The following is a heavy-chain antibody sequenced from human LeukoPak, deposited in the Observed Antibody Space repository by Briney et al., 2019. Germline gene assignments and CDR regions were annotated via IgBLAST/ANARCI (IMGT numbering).Heavy chain of an antibody. J-gene: IGHJ6*03. CDR2: IIPIFGTA. CDR1: GGTFSSYA. D-gene: IGHD3-3*01. CDR3: ARGGELSGYVYYYYMDV. Sequence: GSSVKVSCKASGGTFSSYASSWVRQASGHGLEWMGGIIPIFGTANYAQKFQGRVTITTDESTSTAYMELSSLRSEDTAVYYCARGGELSGYVYYYYMDVWGKGTTVTVSS. V-gene: IGHV1-69*05.